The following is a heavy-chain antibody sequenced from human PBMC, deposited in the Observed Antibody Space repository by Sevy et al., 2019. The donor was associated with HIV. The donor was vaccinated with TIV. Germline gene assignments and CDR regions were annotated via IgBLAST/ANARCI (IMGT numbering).Heavy chain of an antibody. CDR2: ISFDGRNT. CDR1: GFTFRSYG. J-gene: IGHJ4*02. D-gene: IGHD3-9*01. Sequence: GGSLRLSCAGSGFTFRSYGIHWVRQTPGKGLEWVAFISFDGRNTYSADSVKGRFTVSRDNSNNAVYLQMNNLRTEDTAMYYCAKDILGDNSPWFFFDYWGQGTQVTVSS. V-gene: IGHV3-30*18. CDR3: AKDILGDNSPWFFFDY.